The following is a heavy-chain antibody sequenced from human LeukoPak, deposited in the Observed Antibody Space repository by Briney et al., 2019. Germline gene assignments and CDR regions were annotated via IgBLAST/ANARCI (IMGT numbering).Heavy chain of an antibody. D-gene: IGHD2-2*01. Sequence: SATLSLTCPVSGGSISSSPYYWGWIRQPPGKGLEWIGTIYYRGSTYSNPSLNSRVTISLDTSKNQFSLRLRSVTAADTALYYCARHYLSDGILSTFDPWGQGTLVTVSS. V-gene: IGHV4-39*01. CDR2: IYYRGST. CDR1: GGSISSSPYY. CDR3: ARHYLSDGILSTFDP. J-gene: IGHJ5*02.